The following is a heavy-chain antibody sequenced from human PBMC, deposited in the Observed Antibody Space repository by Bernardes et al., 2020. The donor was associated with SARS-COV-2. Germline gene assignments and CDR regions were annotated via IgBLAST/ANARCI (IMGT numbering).Heavy chain of an antibody. J-gene: IGHJ6*02. D-gene: IGHD3-22*01. CDR2: INPNSGGT. CDR1: GYTFTGYY. Sequence: ASVKVSCKASGYTFTGYYIHWVRQAPGQGLEWMGWINPNSGGTNYAQKFQGRVTMTRDTSISTAYMEVSRLRSDDTAVYYCALPPTNYDRYGMDVWGQGNTVTVSS. V-gene: IGHV1-2*02. CDR3: ALPPTNYDRYGMDV.